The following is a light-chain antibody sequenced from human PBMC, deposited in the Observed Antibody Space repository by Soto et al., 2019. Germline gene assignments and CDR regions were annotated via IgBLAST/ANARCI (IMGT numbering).Light chain of an antibody. J-gene: IGLJ2*01. Sequence: QSALTQPASVSGSPGQSITISCTGTSSDVGGYNYVSWYQQHPGKAPKLMIYEVSNRPSGVSNRFSGSKSGNTASLTISGLQAEDDADYYCSSYTSSSTLVFGVGTMLTVL. CDR3: SSYTSSSTLV. CDR1: SSDVGGYNY. CDR2: EVS. V-gene: IGLV2-14*01.